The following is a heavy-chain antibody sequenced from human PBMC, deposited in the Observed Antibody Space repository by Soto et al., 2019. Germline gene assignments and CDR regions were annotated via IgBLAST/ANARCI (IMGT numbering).Heavy chain of an antibody. CDR1: GFTFSSYG. V-gene: IGHV3-30*18. CDR3: AKSNNDFWSGYPYYYYGMDV. Sequence: VGSLRLSCAASGFTFSSYGMHWVRQAPGKGLEWVAVISYDGSNKYYADSVKGRFTISRDNSKNTLYLQMNSLRADDTAVYYCAKSNNDFWSGYPYYYYGMDVWGQGTTVTVS. J-gene: IGHJ6*02. CDR2: ISYDGSNK. D-gene: IGHD3-3*01.